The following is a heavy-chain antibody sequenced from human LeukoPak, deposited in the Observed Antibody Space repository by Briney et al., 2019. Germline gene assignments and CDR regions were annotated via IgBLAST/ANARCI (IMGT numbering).Heavy chain of an antibody. D-gene: IGHD3-10*01. CDR2: IYTSGST. CDR1: GGSISSYY. V-gene: IGHV4-4*07. J-gene: IGHJ5*02. CDR3: ARGARGDTYYYGSGSYFWFDP. Sequence: PSETLSLTCTVSGGSISSYYWSWIRQPAGKGLEWIGRIYTSGSTNYNPSLKSRVTISVDTSKNQFSLKLSSVTAADTAVYYCARGARGDTYYYGSGSYFWFDPWGQGTLVTVSS.